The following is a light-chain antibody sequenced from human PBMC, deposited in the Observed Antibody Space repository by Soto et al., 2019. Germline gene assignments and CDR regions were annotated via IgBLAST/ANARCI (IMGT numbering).Light chain of an antibody. CDR1: QSLLYSINNKNS. J-gene: IGKJ4*01. V-gene: IGKV4-1*01. CDR2: WAA. CDR3: QQYYGSPLT. Sequence: DIVMTQSPDSLAVSLGERATINCKSSQSLLYSINNKNSLAWYQQKPGQPPKLLIHWAATREYGVPDRFTGSGSGTDFTLTISSLQAEYVAVYYCQQYYGSPLTFGGGTKVEIK.